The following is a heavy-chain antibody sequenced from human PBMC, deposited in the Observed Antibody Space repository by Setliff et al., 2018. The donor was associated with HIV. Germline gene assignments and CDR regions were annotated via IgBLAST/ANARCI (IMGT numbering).Heavy chain of an antibody. CDR2: MNPNSGNT. D-gene: IGHD6-13*01. Sequence: ASVKVSCKTSGYTFTNYDINWVRQATGQGLEWMGWMNPNSGNTGYAQKFQGRVTMARDTSTSTVYMELSSLRSEDTAVYYCARIPGSSWYNGFDIWGQGTMVTVSS. CDR3: ARIPGSSWYNGFDI. V-gene: IGHV1-8*02. J-gene: IGHJ3*02. CDR1: GYTFTNYD.